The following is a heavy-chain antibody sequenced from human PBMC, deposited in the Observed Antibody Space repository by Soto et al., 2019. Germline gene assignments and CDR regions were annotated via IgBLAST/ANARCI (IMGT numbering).Heavy chain of an antibody. CDR2: ISSSGSTI. D-gene: IGHD2-15*01. V-gene: IGHV3-48*03. CDR1: GFTFSSYE. CDR3: AIEIGYFSGGSCYSFLCMDV. Sequence: PGGSLRLSCAASGFTFSSYEMNWVRQAPGKGLEWVSYISSSGSTIYYADSVKGRFTISRDNAKNTLYLQMNSLRAEDTAVYYCAIEIGYFSGGSCYSFLCMDVWGQGTMVTVSS. J-gene: IGHJ6*02.